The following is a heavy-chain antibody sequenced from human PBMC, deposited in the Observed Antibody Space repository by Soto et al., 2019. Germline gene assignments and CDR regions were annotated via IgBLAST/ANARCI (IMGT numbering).Heavy chain of an antibody. CDR1: GGTFSTYS. CDR3: ARGGWYPKSSFCYGMDV. D-gene: IGHD6-19*01. CDR2: SLPIFGTS. V-gene: IGHV1-69*01. Sequence: QVQLVQSGAEVKKPGSSVKVSCKASGGTFSTYSISWVRQAPGQGLEWMGESLPIFGTSHYAQNFQGRVTITADESTSTVYMELSSLRSDDTAVYYCARGGWYPKSSFCYGMDVWGQGTTVTVSS. J-gene: IGHJ6*02.